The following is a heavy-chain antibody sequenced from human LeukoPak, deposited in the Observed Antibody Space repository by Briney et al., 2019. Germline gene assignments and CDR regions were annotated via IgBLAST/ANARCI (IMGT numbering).Heavy chain of an antibody. Sequence: GGSLRLSCAASGFTVSSKYMNWVRQAPGKGLEWVSVIYSGGSTKYADSVKGRFTISRDNSKNTLYLQMNSLRADDTAVYYCIYGYAVDSWGQGTLVTVSS. CDR2: IYSGGST. CDR3: IYGYAVDS. D-gene: IGHD5-18*01. J-gene: IGHJ4*02. CDR1: GFTVSSKY. V-gene: IGHV3-53*01.